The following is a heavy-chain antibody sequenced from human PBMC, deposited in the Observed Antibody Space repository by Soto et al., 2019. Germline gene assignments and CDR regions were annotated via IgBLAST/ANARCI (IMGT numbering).Heavy chain of an antibody. D-gene: IGHD3-16*01. V-gene: IGHV4-31*03. CDR2: IYYSGST. CDR3: ARAGGGFDNYLDY. J-gene: IGHJ4*02. Sequence: QVQLQESGPGLVKPSQTLSLTCTVSGGSIGSGDYYWNWIRQHPGKGLEWIGYIYYSGSTYYNPSLHSRLSISVDTSKNQFSLRLSSVTAADTAVYYCARAGGGFDNYLDYWGQGTLVSVSS. CDR1: GGSIGSGDYY.